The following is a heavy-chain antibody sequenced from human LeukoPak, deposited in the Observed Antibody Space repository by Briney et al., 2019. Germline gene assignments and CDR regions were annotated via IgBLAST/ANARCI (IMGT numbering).Heavy chain of an antibody. J-gene: IGHJ4*02. D-gene: IGHD3-22*01. CDR3: AKDKDYYDSSGLYYFDY. CDR2: IYSGGST. Sequence: GGSLRLSCAASGFTVSSNYMSWVRQAPGKGLEWVSVIYSGGSTYYADSVKGRFTISRDNSKNTLYLQMNSLRAEDTAVYYCAKDKDYYDSSGLYYFDYWGQGTLVTVSS. CDR1: GFTVSSNY. V-gene: IGHV3-66*01.